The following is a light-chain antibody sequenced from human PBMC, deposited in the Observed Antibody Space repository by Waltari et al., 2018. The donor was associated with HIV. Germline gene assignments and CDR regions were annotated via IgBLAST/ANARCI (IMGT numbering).Light chain of an antibody. V-gene: IGLV1-47*01. CDR2: RSD. CDR1: NSNIGNNF. J-gene: IGLJ3*02. CDR3: GSWDDTLSHWV. Sequence: QSVLTQPPSASRPPGQRVLMSCSGSNSNIGNNFVSWFQQVPGRAPQPVIYRSDQRPSGVPDRFSAAKSGSSASLAITGLQSDDEAVYYCGSWDDTLSHWVFGGGTRLTV.